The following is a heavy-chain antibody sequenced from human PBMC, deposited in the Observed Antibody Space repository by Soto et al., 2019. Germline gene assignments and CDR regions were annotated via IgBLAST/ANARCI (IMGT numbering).Heavy chain of an antibody. CDR3: ARDGYSYGYTLKKNDY. CDR2: INTGNGNA. J-gene: IGHJ4*02. D-gene: IGHD5-18*01. Sequence: ASVKVSCKASGYTFTTYTIHWVRQAPGQRPEWVGWINTGNGNAKYSQKLQGRVTITRDTSASTAYMELSSLRSEDTAVYYCARDGYSYGYTLKKNDYWGQGTLVTVSS. CDR1: GYTFTTYT. V-gene: IGHV1-3*04.